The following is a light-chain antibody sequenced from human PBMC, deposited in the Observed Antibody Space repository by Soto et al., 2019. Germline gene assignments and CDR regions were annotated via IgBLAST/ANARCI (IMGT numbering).Light chain of an antibody. CDR1: QNVLSSSNNRNY. Sequence: DIVMAQSPDSLAVSLGERATINCKSSQNVLSSSNNRNYLAWYRQKPGQPPELLIYWASTRESGVPDRFSGGGSGTDFTLTISSLKAEDVAVCYCQQYFTRPCTFGQGTKLEIK. CDR2: WAS. V-gene: IGKV4-1*01. J-gene: IGKJ2*02. CDR3: QQYFTRPCT.